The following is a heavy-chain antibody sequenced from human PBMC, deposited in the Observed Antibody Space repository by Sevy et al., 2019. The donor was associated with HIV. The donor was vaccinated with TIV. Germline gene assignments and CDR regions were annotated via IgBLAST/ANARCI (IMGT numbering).Heavy chain of an antibody. J-gene: IGHJ3*02. CDR2: IDQDGSDK. CDR1: GFFFSNYA. CDR3: ARAGGWGNINHSNQILDI. V-gene: IGHV3-7*01. D-gene: IGHD3-16*01. Sequence: GGSLRLSCAASGFFFSNYAMHWVRQAPGKGLEWVANIDQDGSDKRYVDSVRGRFTISRDNANNFLYLQMSSLRADDTAVYYCARAGGWGNINHSNQILDIWGHGTKVTVSS.